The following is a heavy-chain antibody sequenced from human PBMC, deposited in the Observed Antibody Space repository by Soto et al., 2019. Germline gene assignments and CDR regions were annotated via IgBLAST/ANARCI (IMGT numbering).Heavy chain of an antibody. V-gene: IGHV1-18*01. Sequence: GPGVQKPGASVRVSCRASGYTFTNYGIGWVRQAPGQGLEWMGWINTYNGNTNYAQKFRGRLTMTTDTSTTTAYMELRSLKSDDTAMYYCAKDGVDPTATVTGGYWGQGTLVTVSS. D-gene: IGHD4-4*01. CDR1: GYTFTNYG. CDR3: AKDGVDPTATVTGGY. CDR2: INTYNGNT. J-gene: IGHJ4*02.